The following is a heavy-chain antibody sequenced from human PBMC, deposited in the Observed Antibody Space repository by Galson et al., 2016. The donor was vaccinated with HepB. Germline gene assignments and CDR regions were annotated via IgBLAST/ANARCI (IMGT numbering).Heavy chain of an antibody. CDR3: ASDLAGSSSS. J-gene: IGHJ5*02. CDR1: GFTFSSYS. V-gene: IGHV3-48*01. CDR2: ISSSSNTI. D-gene: IGHD6-6*01. Sequence: SLRLSCAASGFTFSSYSMNWVRQAPGKGLEWISYISSSSNTIQYADSVKGRFTISRDNAKNSLYLQMNSLRAEDTGVYYCASDLAGSSSSWGQGTLLTVSS.